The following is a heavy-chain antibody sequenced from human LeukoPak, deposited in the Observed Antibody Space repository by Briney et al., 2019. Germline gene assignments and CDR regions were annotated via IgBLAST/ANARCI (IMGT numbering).Heavy chain of an antibody. J-gene: IGHJ4*02. CDR3: ARGTYCSSTSCYPPFDY. Sequence: ASVKVSCKASGYTFTGYYMHWVRQAPGQGLEWMGWINPNSGGTNYAQKFQGRVTMTRDTSISTAYMELSRLRSDDTAVYYCARGTYCSSTSCYPPFDYWGQGTLVTVSS. V-gene: IGHV1-2*02. CDR1: GYTFTGYY. CDR2: INPNSGGT. D-gene: IGHD2-2*01.